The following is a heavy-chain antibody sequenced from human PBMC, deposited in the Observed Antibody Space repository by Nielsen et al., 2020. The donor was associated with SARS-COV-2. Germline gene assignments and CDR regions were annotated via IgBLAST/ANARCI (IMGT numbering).Heavy chain of an antibody. D-gene: IGHD3-10*01. J-gene: IGHJ6*02. CDR2: IYPGDSDT. Sequence: GESLKISCKASGYTFSNYWIGWVRQMPGNGLEWLGIIYPGDSDTRYSPSFQGQVTISADKSISTAYLQWSSLKASDTAIYYCAREGQDDSGTERRGMDVWGQGTTVTVSS. CDR3: AREGQDDSGTERRGMDV. CDR1: GYTFSNYW. V-gene: IGHV5-51*01.